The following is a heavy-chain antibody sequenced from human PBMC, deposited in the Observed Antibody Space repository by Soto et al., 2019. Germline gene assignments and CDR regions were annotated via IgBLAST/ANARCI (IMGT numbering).Heavy chain of an antibody. V-gene: IGHV3-72*01. CDR3: ARVLKYAFDY. J-gene: IGHJ4*02. CDR1: GFIISDHY. CDR2: TSNKANSYTT. Sequence: EVQLVESGGGLVQPGGSLRLSCAGSGFIISDHYMDWVRQAPGKGLEWVGRTSNKANSYTTEYAPSVKGRFFISRDDSKNSLYLQMNSLKTEDTAMYYCARVLKYAFDYWGQGNLVTVSS. D-gene: IGHD2-2*01.